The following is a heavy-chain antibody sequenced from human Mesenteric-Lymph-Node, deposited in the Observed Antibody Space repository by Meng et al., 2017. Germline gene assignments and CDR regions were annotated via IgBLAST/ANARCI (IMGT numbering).Heavy chain of an antibody. J-gene: IGHJ3*01. V-gene: IGHV4-39*07. CDR1: GGSLSTPNSF. D-gene: IGHD3-9*01. CDR2: IYHTGTA. CDR3: ARHDYDILTAYYGDVAFDL. Sequence: SETLSLTCTVSGGSLSTPNSFWAWIRQTPGKGLEWIATIYHTGTAYYNTPLKSRITVSRDTSRNQFSLKLSSVTAADTAVYFCARHDYDILTAYYGDVAFDLWGQGTLVTVSS.